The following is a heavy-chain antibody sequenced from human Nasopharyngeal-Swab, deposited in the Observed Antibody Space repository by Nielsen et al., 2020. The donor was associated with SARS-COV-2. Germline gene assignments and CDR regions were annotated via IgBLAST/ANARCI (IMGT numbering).Heavy chain of an antibody. CDR3: AKRSGGWDY. V-gene: IGHV3-23*01. J-gene: IGHJ4*02. CDR2: ITGIGGST. Sequence: GESLKISCAASGFIFSDYAMSWVRQAPGKGLEWVSDITGIGGSTYYADSVKGRFTISRDNSKNTLYLQMNSLRAEDTAVYYCAKRSGGWDYWGQGTLVTVFS. CDR1: GFIFSDYA. D-gene: IGHD2-15*01.